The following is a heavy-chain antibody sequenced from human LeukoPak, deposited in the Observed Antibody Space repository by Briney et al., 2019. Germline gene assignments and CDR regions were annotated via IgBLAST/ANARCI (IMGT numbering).Heavy chain of an antibody. V-gene: IGHV3-7*01. D-gene: IGHD6-25*01. CDR2: IEDDGDQK. J-gene: IGHJ4*02. CDR1: GFTFGNYW. Sequence: PGGSLRFSCVASGFTFGNYWMSWVRQALGKGLGFVGNIEDDGDQKNYVDSVRGRFTISRDNVKNSLYLQMNSLRVEDTAVYYCARDIIRGQSDFDYWGQGVLVTVAS. CDR3: ARDIIRGQSDFDY.